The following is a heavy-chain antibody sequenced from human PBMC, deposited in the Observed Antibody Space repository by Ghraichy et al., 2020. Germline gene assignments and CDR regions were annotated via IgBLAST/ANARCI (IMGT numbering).Heavy chain of an antibody. CDR1: GFTFSSYS. CDR2: IRSGTNII. CDR3: VRDKDWAFDY. J-gene: IGHJ4*02. D-gene: IGHD3/OR15-3a*01. Sequence: GGSLRLSCATSGFTFSSYSMNWVRQAPGKGLEWISYIRSGTNIIYYADSVKGRFTISTDNAKNALYLQMDSLRDEDTAVYYCVRDKDWAFDYWGQGTLITVSS. V-gene: IGHV3-48*02.